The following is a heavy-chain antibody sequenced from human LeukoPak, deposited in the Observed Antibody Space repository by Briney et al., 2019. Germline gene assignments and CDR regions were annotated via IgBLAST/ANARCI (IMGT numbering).Heavy chain of an antibody. D-gene: IGHD3-10*01. V-gene: IGHV1-8*01. CDR2: MNPNSGNT. Sequence: ASVKVSCKASGYTFTSYDINWVRQATGQGLEWMGWMNPNSGNTGYAQKFQGRVTMTRSTSISTAYMELSSLRSEDTAVYYCARARGGSGSYYIDYWGQGTLVTVSS. CDR1: GYTFTSYD. J-gene: IGHJ4*02. CDR3: ARARGGSGSYYIDY.